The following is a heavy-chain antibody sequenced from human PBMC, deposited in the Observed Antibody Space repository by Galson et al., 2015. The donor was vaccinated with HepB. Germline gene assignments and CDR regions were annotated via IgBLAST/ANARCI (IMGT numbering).Heavy chain of an antibody. V-gene: IGHV1-2*02. Sequence: SVKVSCKASGYTFTGYYMHWVRQAPGQGLEWMGWINPNSGGTNYAQKFQGRVTMTRDTSISTAYMELSRLRSDDTAVYYCARGLQSEGGAFDIWGQGTMVTVSS. D-gene: IGHD4-11*01. CDR1: GYTFTGYY. CDR3: ARGLQSEGGAFDI. CDR2: INPNSGGT. J-gene: IGHJ3*02.